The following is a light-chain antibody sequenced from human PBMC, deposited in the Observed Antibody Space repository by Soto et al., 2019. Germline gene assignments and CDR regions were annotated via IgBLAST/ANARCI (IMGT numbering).Light chain of an antibody. Sequence: QSALTQPASVSGSPGQSITISCTGTSSDVGGYNYVSWYQQHPGKAPKLMIYEVSNRPSGVSNRVSGSKSGNTASLTRSGLQAVDEADYYYSSYTRSSTRVFGGGTKLTLL. CDR3: SSYTRSSTRV. V-gene: IGLV2-14*01. J-gene: IGLJ3*02. CDR1: SSDVGGYNY. CDR2: EVS.